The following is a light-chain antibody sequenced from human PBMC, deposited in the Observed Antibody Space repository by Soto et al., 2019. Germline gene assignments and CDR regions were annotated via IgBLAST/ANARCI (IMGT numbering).Light chain of an antibody. J-gene: IGKJ1*01. CDR2: DAS. CDR3: QQYDGYSPQT. V-gene: IGKV1-33*01. Sequence: DIQMTQSPSSLSASVGDRVTITFHASQDISNYLNLYQHKPGKAPKILIYDASTLEPGVPSRFRGSGSGTEFTLTINGLQPDDFATYYCQQYDGYSPQTFGQGTKV. CDR1: QDISNY.